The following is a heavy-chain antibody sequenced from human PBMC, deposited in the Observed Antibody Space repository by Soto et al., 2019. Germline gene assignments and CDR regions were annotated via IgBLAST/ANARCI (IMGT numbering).Heavy chain of an antibody. Sequence: QITLKESGPTLVKPTQTLTLTCTFSGFSLSTSGVGVGWIRQPPGKALEWLALIYWDDDKRYSPSLKSRLTITKDTSKNQVTLTMPNMDPVDTATYYCAHYFFGVTDYWGQGTRVTVSS. CDR2: IYWDDDK. D-gene: IGHD2-8*01. V-gene: IGHV2-5*02. CDR3: AHYFFGVTDY. CDR1: GFSLSTSGVG. J-gene: IGHJ4*02.